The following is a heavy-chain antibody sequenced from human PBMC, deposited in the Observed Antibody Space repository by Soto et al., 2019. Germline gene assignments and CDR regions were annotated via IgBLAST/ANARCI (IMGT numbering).Heavy chain of an antibody. CDR3: ARGYCSCGSCYSGGNYYYHNMDV. CDR2: IIPIFHKS. J-gene: IGHJ6*02. D-gene: IGHD2-15*01. V-gene: IGHV1-69*01. CDR1: GGTFSSYA. Sequence: QVQLVQSGAEVKKPGSSVKVSCKASGGTFSSYAISWVRQAPGQGLEWMGGIIPIFHKSNYAQKFEDRVTITADEFPSTAYMELSSQRSEDTAVYYCARGYCSCGSCYSGGNYYYHNMDVWGQGTTVTVSS.